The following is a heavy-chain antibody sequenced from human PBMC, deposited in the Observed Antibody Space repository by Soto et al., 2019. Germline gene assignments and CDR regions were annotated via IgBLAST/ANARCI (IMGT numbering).Heavy chain of an antibody. Sequence: AGSLRLSCAASGFTFSSYSMNWVRQAPGKGLEWVSYISSSSSTIYYADSVKGRFTISRDNAKNSLYLQMNSLRAEDTAVYYCARHPERIAEIGWFDPWGQGTLVTVSS. V-gene: IGHV3-48*01. CDR1: GFTFSSYS. D-gene: IGHD6-13*01. CDR3: ARHPERIAEIGWFDP. CDR2: ISSSSSTI. J-gene: IGHJ5*02.